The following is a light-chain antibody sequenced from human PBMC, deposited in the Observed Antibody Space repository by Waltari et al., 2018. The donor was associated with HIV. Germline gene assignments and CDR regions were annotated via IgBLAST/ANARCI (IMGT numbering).Light chain of an antibody. CDR2: DIN. J-gene: IGLJ3*02. CDR1: SSHIGNNY. Sequence: QSVLTQPPSVSAAPGQKVPIPCSGSSSHIGNNYVTWYQQLPGTAPKFLIYDINKRPSGIPDRFSGAKSGTSGTLAITGLQTGDEADYYCGTWDSSLSAWVFGGGTKLTVL. CDR3: GTWDSSLSAWV. V-gene: IGLV1-51*01.